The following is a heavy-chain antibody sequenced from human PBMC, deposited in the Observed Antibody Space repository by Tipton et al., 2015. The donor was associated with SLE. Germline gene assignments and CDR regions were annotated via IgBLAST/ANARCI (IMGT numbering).Heavy chain of an antibody. Sequence: GSLRLSCTVSGGSISSYYWSWIRQPPGKGLEWIGYIYYSGSTNYNPSLKSRVTISVDTSKNQFSLKLSSVTAADTAVYYCARGNWGSSVYYDYYMDVWGKGTTVTVSS. CDR3: ARGNWGSSVYYDYYMDV. V-gene: IGHV4-59*01. CDR1: GGSISSYY. D-gene: IGHD7-27*01. CDR2: IYYSGST. J-gene: IGHJ6*03.